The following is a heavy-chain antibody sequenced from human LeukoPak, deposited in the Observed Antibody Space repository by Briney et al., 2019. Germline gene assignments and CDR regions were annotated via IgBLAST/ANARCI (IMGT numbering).Heavy chain of an antibody. D-gene: IGHD3-3*01. Sequence: GGSLRLSCTASGFTFGDYAMSWFRQAPGKGLEWVGFIRSKAYGGTTEYAASVKGRFTISRDDSKSIAYLQTNSLKTEDTAVYYCTRDSSSYDFWSGYYLGYYYGMDVWGQGTTVTVSS. CDR2: IRSKAYGGTT. CDR3: TRDSSSYDFWSGYYLGYYYGMDV. V-gene: IGHV3-49*03. J-gene: IGHJ6*02. CDR1: GFTFGDYA.